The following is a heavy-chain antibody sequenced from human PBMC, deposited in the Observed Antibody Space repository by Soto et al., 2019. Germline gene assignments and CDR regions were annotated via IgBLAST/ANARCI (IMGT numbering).Heavy chain of an antibody. V-gene: IGHV3-33*01. J-gene: IGHJ4*02. CDR2: IWYDGSIK. CDR3: ATEATVTVEFEF. CDR1: GLSFRSFG. D-gene: IGHD4-17*01. Sequence: PGGSLRLSCAASGLSFRSFGMHWVRQAPGKGLEWVANIWYDGSIKNYAGSVKGRFTISRDNSKNTLYLEMNSLSAADTAVYYCATEATVTVEFEFWGQGTLVTVSS.